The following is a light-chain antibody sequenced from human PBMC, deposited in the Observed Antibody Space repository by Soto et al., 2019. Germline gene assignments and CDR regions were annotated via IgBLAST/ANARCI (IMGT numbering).Light chain of an antibody. Sequence: EIVLTQSPATLSLSPGERATLSCRASQSVSTYLAWYQQKPGQGPRLLIYGASTRATGIPARFSGSGSGTEFTLTISSLQSEDFAVYYCQQYNNWPPWTFGQGTKVDIK. CDR2: GAS. CDR1: QSVSTY. V-gene: IGKV3-15*01. CDR3: QQYNNWPPWT. J-gene: IGKJ1*01.